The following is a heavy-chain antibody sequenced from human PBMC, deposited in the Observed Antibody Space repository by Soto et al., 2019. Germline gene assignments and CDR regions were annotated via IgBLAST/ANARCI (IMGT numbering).Heavy chain of an antibody. CDR3: TRDWEITVSTWLVGGF. CDR2: IIPFHGVT. CDR1: GGTFSPYT. V-gene: IGHV1-69*08. D-gene: IGHD3-9*01. J-gene: IGHJ4*02. Sequence: QVQLVQSGAEVKKPGSSVKVSCKASGGTFSPYTINWVRQAPGQGLEWMGRIIPFHGVTNYAQKFQSRVTINADKSTSTAYMELSGLRFEDTAMYYCTRDWEITVSTWLVGGFWGRGTLVTVSS.